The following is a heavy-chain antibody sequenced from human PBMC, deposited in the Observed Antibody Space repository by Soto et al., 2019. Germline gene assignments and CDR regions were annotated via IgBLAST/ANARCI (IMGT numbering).Heavy chain of an antibody. CDR3: ARQGTFYFDRWHAFDI. CDR1: GFTFSAYG. D-gene: IGHD3-9*01. CDR2: IWYDGSNK. J-gene: IGHJ3*02. Sequence: QVQLVESGGGVVQPGRSLRLSCAASGFTFSAYGMHWVRQAPGKGLEWVAVIWYDGSNKYYADSVKGRFTISRNNFQTTLYLQMNSLRVEDTAVYYCARQGTFYFDRWHAFDIWGRGTMVTVSS. V-gene: IGHV3-33*01.